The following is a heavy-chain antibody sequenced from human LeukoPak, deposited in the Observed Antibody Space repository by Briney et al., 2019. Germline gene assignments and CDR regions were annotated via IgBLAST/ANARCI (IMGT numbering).Heavy chain of an antibody. CDR1: GFTFSSYG. D-gene: IGHD2-15*01. Sequence: GGSLRLSCAASGFTFSSYGMHWVRQAPGKWLEWVAFIRYDGSNKYYADSVKGRFTNSRDNSKNTLYLQMNSLRAEDTAVYYCAKVINVVASEYFQHWGQGTLVTVSS. CDR2: IRYDGSNK. CDR3: AKVINVVASEYFQH. V-gene: IGHV3-30*02. J-gene: IGHJ1*01.